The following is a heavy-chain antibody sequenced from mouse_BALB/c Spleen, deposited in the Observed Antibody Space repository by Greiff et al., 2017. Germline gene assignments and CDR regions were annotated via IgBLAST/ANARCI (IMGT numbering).Heavy chain of an antibody. CDR1: GFSLTSYG. Sequence: VMLVESGPGLVAPSQSLSITCTVSGFSLTSYGVHWVRQPPGKGLEWLGVIWAGGSTNYNSALMSRLSISKDNSKSQVFLKMNSLQTDDTAMYYCARGEDSAYWGQGTLVTVSA. V-gene: IGHV2-9*02. J-gene: IGHJ3*01. CDR2: IWAGGST. CDR3: ARGEDSAY.